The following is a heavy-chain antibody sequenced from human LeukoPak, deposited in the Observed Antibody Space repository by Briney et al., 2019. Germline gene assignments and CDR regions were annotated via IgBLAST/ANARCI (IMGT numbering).Heavy chain of an antibody. CDR3: ATEMATNPAFDY. Sequence: GGSLRLSCAASGFTFSSYGMHWVRQAPGKGLEWVAFIHYDGSNKYYADSVRGRFTISRDNAKNTLYLQMNSLRAEDTAVYYCATEMATNPAFDYWGQGILVTVSS. CDR2: IHYDGSNK. V-gene: IGHV3-30*02. J-gene: IGHJ4*02. D-gene: IGHD5-24*01. CDR1: GFTFSSYG.